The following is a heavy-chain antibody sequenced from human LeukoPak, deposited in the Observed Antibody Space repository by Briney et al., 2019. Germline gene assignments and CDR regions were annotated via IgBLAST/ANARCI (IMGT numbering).Heavy chain of an antibody. CDR1: GGSISSYY. J-gene: IGHJ5*02. CDR2: IYDRGPA. V-gene: IGHV4-59*12. Sequence: PSETLPLTCTVSGGSISSYYWSWIRQPPGKGLEWIGCIYDRGPASYNPSLKSRFTISVDRPKNQFFLNVTSLTAADTAVYYCARSRQASGLFSSWGQGTLVVVSS. CDR3: ARSRQASGLFSS. D-gene: IGHD3-10*01.